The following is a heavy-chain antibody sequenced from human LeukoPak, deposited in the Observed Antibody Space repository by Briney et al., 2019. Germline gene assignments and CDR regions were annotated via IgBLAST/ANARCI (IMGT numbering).Heavy chain of an antibody. CDR2: IIPIFGTA. V-gene: IGHV1-69*13. J-gene: IGHJ6*04. D-gene: IGHD3-10*01. CDR3: ARDQGGSTMVRGVSYYYGMDV. Sequence: ASVKVSCKASGGTFSSYAIGWVRQAPGQGLEWMGGIIPIFGTANYAQKFQGRVTITADESTSTAYMELSSLRSEDTAVYYCARDQGGSTMVRGVSYYYGMDVWGKGTTVTVSS. CDR1: GGTFSSYA.